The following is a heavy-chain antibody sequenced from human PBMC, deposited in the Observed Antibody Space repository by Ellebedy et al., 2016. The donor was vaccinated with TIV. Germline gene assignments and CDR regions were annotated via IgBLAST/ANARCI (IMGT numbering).Heavy chain of an antibody. CDR3: ARDLDVVVPAAMGIDY. V-gene: IGHV1-18*04. D-gene: IGHD2-2*01. CDR1: GYTFTSYY. CDR2: ISAYNGNT. Sequence: ASVKVSCXASGYTFTSYYMHWVRQAPGQGLEWMGWISAYNGNTNYAQKLQGRVTMTTDTSTSTAYMELRSLRSDDTAVYYCARDLDVVVPAAMGIDYWGQGTLVTVSS. J-gene: IGHJ4*02.